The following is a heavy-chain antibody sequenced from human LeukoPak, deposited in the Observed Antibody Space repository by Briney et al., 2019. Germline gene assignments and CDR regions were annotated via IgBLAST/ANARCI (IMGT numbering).Heavy chain of an antibody. D-gene: IGHD1-1*01. J-gene: IGHJ4*02. V-gene: IGHV6-1*01. Sequence: SQTLSLTCAISGDRVSSNSATWNWIRQSPSRGLEWLGRTYYRSKWCNDYAVSVKSRITINPDTSKNQFSLQLNSVTPEDTAVYYCARHPRTADRIAHYFDYWGQGTLVTVSS. CDR1: GDRVSSNSAT. CDR3: ARHPRTADRIAHYFDY. CDR2: TYYRSKWCN.